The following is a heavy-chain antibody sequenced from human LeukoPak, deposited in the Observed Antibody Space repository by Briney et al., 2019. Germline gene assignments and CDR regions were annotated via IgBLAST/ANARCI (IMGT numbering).Heavy chain of an antibody. CDR2: IYYSGST. Sequence: TASETLSLTCTVSGGSISSYYWSWIRQPPGKGLEWIGYIYYSGSTNYNPSLKSRVTISVDTSKNQFSLKLSSVTAADTAVYYCARGVTIFGVVIPYYFDYWGQGTLVTVSS. D-gene: IGHD3-3*01. V-gene: IGHV4-59*01. J-gene: IGHJ4*02. CDR1: GGSISSYY. CDR3: ARGVTIFGVVIPYYFDY.